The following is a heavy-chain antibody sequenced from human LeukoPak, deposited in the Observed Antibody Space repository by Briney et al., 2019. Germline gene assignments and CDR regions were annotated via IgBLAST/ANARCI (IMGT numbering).Heavy chain of an antibody. Sequence: GRSLRLSCAASGFTFSSYGMHWVRQAPGKGLEWVAVIWYDGSNKYYADSVKGRSTISRDNSKNTLYLQMNSLRAEDTAVYYCAKDLGDSSMVFDYWGQGTLVTVSS. CDR1: GFTFSSYG. J-gene: IGHJ4*02. CDR2: IWYDGSNK. V-gene: IGHV3-33*06. CDR3: AKDLGDSSMVFDY. D-gene: IGHD4-11*01.